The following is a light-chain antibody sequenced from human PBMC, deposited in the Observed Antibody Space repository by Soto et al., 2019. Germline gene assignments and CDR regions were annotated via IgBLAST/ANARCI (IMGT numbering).Light chain of an antibody. CDR3: NSYTTSETYV. Sequence: QSVLTQPASVSGSPGQSITISCTGTNSDVGSYNRVSWYQQPPGTAPKLIIYDVNNWPSGVSYRFSGSKSGNTASLTISGLQAEDEADYYCNSYTTSETYVFGTGTKVTVL. CDR2: DVN. V-gene: IGLV2-14*01. CDR1: NSDVGSYNR. J-gene: IGLJ1*01.